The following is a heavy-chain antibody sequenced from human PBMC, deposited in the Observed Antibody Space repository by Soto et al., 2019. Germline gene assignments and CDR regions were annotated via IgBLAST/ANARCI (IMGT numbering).Heavy chain of an antibody. CDR2: ISYRGNT. Sequence: SETLSLTCTVSSGSISGYFWSCIRQPPGKEPEWIGYISYRGNTNYNPSLQSRVSISLVTSKNQISLKLDAVTASDTAVYYCARMERSKEGLSVYYFDFWGQGTLVTVSS. V-gene: IGHV4-59*01. J-gene: IGHJ4*02. D-gene: IGHD1-26*01. CDR3: ARMERSKEGLSVYYFDF. CDR1: SGSISGYF.